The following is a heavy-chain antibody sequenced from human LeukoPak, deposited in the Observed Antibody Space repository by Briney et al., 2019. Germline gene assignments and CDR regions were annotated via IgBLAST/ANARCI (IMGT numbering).Heavy chain of an antibody. Sequence: PGGSLRLSCAASGFTFSFYGIHWVRQAPGQGLEWVAVIWYDGSNKYYADSVKGRFTISRDNSKNTLYLQMNSLRAEDTAVYYCARDKGHYYDSSGYPLYYFDYWGQGTLVTVSS. CDR2: IWYDGSNK. CDR3: ARDKGHYYDSSGYPLYYFDY. V-gene: IGHV3-33*08. D-gene: IGHD3-22*01. CDR1: GFTFSFYG. J-gene: IGHJ4*02.